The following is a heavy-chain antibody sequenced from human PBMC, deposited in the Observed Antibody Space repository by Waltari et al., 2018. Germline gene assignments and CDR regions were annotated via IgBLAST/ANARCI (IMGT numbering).Heavy chain of an antibody. J-gene: IGHJ4*02. D-gene: IGHD6-19*01. CDR2: IDPNGGGT. CDR3: ARETVAGALDY. CDR1: GFIFTDYY. Sequence: QVQLVQSGAEVKKPGASAKVSCKPSGFIFTDYYIHWVRQAPGQGLEWMGRIDPNGGGTHYAQKFQGRVTMSRDSSIRTAYMELNRVTSDDTAVYYCARETVAGALDYWGQGTPVTVSS. V-gene: IGHV1-2*06.